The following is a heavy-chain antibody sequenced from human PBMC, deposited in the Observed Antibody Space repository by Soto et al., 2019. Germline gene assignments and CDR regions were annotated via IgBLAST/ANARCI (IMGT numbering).Heavy chain of an antibody. J-gene: IGHJ5*02. Sequence: SETLSLTCAVSGGSISSSNWWSWVRQPPGKGLEWIGEIYHSGSTNYNPPLKSRVTISVDKSKNQFSLKLSSVTAADTAVYYCARDRESIAARLSQQNWFDPWGQGTLVTVSS. CDR1: GGSISSSNW. CDR2: IYHSGST. CDR3: ARDRESIAARLSQQNWFDP. D-gene: IGHD6-6*01. V-gene: IGHV4-4*02.